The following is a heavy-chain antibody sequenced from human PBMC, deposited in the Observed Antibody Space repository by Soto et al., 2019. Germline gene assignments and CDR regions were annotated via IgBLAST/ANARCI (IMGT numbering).Heavy chain of an antibody. CDR1: GYTFTGYY. CDR2: INPNSGGT. D-gene: IGHD6-13*01. Sequence: GASVKVSCKASGYTFTGYYMHCVRQAPGQVLERMGWINPNSGGTNYAQKFQGWVTMTRDTSISTAYMELSRLRSDDTAVYYCARESGIAAAVDYWGQGTLVTVSS. V-gene: IGHV1-2*04. CDR3: ARESGIAAAVDY. J-gene: IGHJ4*02.